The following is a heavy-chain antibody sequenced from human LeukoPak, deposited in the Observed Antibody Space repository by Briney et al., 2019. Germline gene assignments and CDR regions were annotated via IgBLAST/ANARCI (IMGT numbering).Heavy chain of an antibody. D-gene: IGHD6-19*01. J-gene: IGHJ6*03. Sequence: SVKVSCKASGGTFSSYAISWVRRAPGQGLEWMGRIIPIFGTANYAQKFQGRATITADKSTSTAYMKLSSLRSEDTAVYYCARAIAVAGSDYYYYYMDVWGKGTTVTVSS. CDR2: IIPIFGTA. V-gene: IGHV1-69*06. CDR1: GGTFSSYA. CDR3: ARAIAVAGSDYYYYYMDV.